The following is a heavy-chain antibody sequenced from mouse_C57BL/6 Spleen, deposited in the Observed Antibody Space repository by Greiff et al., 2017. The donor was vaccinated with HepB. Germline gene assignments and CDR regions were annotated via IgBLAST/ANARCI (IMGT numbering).Heavy chain of an antibody. V-gene: IGHV5-4*03. CDR3: ARVTTEGLFAY. CDR2: ISDGGSYT. J-gene: IGHJ3*01. Sequence: EVKLVESGGGLVKPGGSLKLSCAASGFTFSSYAMSWVRQTPEKRLEWVATISDGGSYTYYPDNVKGRFTISRDNAKNNLYLQMSHLKSEDTAMYYCARVTTEGLFAYWGQGTLVTVSA. CDR1: GFTFSSYA. D-gene: IGHD1-1*01.